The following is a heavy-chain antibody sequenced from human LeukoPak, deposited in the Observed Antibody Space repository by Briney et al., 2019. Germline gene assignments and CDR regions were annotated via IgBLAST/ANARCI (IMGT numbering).Heavy chain of an antibody. CDR3: AGWGGGCNY. V-gene: IGHV3-7*01. J-gene: IGHJ4*02. CDR1: GFTFSTYW. Sequence: GSLRLSCSASGFTFSTYWINWVRQAPGKGLEWVANISPDGSARYVDAVRGRFTISRDNAKNSLSMQMNSLRAEDTAVYYCAGWGGGCNYWGQGTLVTVSS. CDR2: ISPDGSAR. D-gene: IGHD2/OR15-2a*01.